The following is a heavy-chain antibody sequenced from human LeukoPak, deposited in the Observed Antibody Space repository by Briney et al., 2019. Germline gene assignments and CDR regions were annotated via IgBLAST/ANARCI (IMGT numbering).Heavy chain of an antibody. CDR3: ARDRRRIAARPGGSFDY. CDR1: GGSISSGGYY. D-gene: IGHD6-13*01. CDR2: IYHSGST. V-gene: IGHV4-30-2*01. J-gene: IGHJ4*02. Sequence: SETLSLTCTVFGGSISSGGYYWSWIRQPPGKGLEWIGYIYHSGSTYYNPSLKSRVTISVDRPKNQFSLKLSSVTAADTAVYYCARDRRRIAARPGGSFDYWGQGTLVTVSS.